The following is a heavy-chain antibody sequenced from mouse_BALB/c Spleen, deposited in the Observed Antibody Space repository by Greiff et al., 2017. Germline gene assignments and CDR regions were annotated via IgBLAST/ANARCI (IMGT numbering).Heavy chain of an antibody. D-gene: IGHD2-14*01. J-gene: IGHJ2*01. CDR3: ARNCHRYFDY. V-gene: IGHV5-12-1*01. Sequence: EVKLMESGGGLVKPGGSLKLSCAASGFAFSSYDMSWVRQTPEKRLEWVAYISSGGGSTYYPDTVKGRFTISRDNAKNTLYLQMSSLKSEDTAIYYCARNCHRYFDYWGQGTTLTVSS. CDR1: GFAFSSYD. CDR2: ISSGGGST.